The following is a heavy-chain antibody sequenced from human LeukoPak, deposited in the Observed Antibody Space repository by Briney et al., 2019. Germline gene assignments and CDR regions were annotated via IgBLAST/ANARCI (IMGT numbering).Heavy chain of an antibody. CDR1: GGSISTYY. D-gene: IGHD5-12*01. CDR3: ARMGGYSGYATH. Sequence: SETLSLTCTVAGGSISTYYWSWIRQPPGKGLEWIGYIHYSGTTNYNPSLKNRVTISLDTSKNQFSLNLSSVTAADTAVYYCARMGGYSGYATHWGQGTLVTVSS. V-gene: IGHV4-59*08. J-gene: IGHJ4*02. CDR2: IHYSGTT.